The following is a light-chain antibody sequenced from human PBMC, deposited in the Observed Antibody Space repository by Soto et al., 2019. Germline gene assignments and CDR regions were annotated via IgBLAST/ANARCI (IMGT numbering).Light chain of an antibody. J-gene: IGLJ3*02. CDR3: LLFYGGSWV. CDR2: STS. V-gene: IGLV7-43*01. Sequence: QAVVTQEPSLTVSPGGTVTLTCASSTGAVTSGYYPNWFQQKPGQAPRTLIYSTSNRRSWTPARFSGSLLGGNAALTLSGVQPEDEADYYCLLFYGGSWVFGGGTKLTVL. CDR1: TGAVTSGYY.